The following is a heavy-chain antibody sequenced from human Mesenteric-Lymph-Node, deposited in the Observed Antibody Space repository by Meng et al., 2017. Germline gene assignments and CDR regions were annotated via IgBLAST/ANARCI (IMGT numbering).Heavy chain of an antibody. V-gene: IGHV4-38-2*02. J-gene: IGHJ6*02. CDR2: IYHSGST. CDR1: GYSISSGYY. CDR3: ARGWFGELARMGTAHIYYYYGMDV. Sequence: GSLRLSCTVSGYSISSGYYWGWIRQPPGKGLELIGSIYHSGSTYYNPSLKSRVTMSVDTSKNQFSLKLSSVTAADTAVYYCARGWFGELARMGTAHIYYYYGMDVWGQGTTVTVSS. D-gene: IGHD3-10*01.